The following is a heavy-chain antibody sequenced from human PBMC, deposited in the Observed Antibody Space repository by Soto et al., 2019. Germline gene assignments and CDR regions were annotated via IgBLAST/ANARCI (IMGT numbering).Heavy chain of an antibody. V-gene: IGHV3-33*01. Sequence: QVQLVESGGCVVQPGRSLRLSCAASGFTFSSYGTHWVRQAPGKWLEWVAVIWYDGSNKYYADSVKGRFTISRDNSKNTLYLQMNSLRAEDTAVYYCARDRSSSYYGMDVWGQGTTVTVSS. D-gene: IGHD6-13*01. CDR1: GFTFSSYG. CDR3: ARDRSSSYYGMDV. J-gene: IGHJ6*02. CDR2: IWYDGSNK.